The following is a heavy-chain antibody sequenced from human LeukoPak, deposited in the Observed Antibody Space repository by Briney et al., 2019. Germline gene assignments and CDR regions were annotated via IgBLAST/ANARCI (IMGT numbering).Heavy chain of an antibody. V-gene: IGHV4-34*01. J-gene: IGHJ5*02. D-gene: IGHD6-13*01. CDR2: INHSGST. CDR1: GGSFSGYY. CDR3: ARGPRSSGYSSSWYDP. Sequence: PSETLSLTCAVYGGSFSGYYWSWIRQPPGKGLEWIGEINHSGSTNYNPSLKSRVTISVDTSKNQFSLKLSSVTAADTAVYYCARGPRSSGYSSSWYDPWGQGTLVTVSS.